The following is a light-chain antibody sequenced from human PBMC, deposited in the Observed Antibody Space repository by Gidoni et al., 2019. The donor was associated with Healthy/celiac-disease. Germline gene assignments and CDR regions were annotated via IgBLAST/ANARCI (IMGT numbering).Light chain of an antibody. CDR1: QSVSSSY. V-gene: IGKV3-20*01. CDR3: QQYGSSTIYT. CDR2: GAS. Sequence: ELELPQSPRPLSLSPGERATLSCSASQSVSSSYLAWYQQKAGQTPTLLIYGASSSATGIQDRFSGSGAGTDFTLTISRLEPEDFAVYYCQQYGSSTIYTFGQGTKLEIK. J-gene: IGKJ2*01.